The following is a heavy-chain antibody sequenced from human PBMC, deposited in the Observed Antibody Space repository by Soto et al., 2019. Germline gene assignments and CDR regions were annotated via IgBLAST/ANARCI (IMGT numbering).Heavy chain of an antibody. Sequence: GASVKVSCKASGYTFTGYYMHWVRQAPGQGLEWMGWINPNSGGTNYAQKFQGRVTMTRDTSISTAYMELSSVTAADTAVYYCARLRRDYWFDPWGQGTLVTVSS. CDR3: ARLRRDYWFDP. CDR2: INPNSGGT. CDR1: GYTFTGYY. J-gene: IGHJ5*02. D-gene: IGHD2-21*02. V-gene: IGHV1-2*02.